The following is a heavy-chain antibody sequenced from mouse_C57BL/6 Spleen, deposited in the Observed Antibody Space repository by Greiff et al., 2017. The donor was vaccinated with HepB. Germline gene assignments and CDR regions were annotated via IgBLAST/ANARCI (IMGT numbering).Heavy chain of an antibody. CDR1: GYAFSSSW. D-gene: IGHD2-4*01. CDR2: IYPGDGDT. J-gene: IGHJ4*01. Sequence: VQLQQSGPELVKPGASVKISCKASGYAFSSSWMNWVKQRPGKGLEWIGRIYPGDGDTNYNGKFKGKATLTADKSSSTAYMQLSSLTSEDSAVYFCAREGIYYDYDEGAMDYWGQGTSVTVSS. V-gene: IGHV1-82*01. CDR3: AREGIYYDYDEGAMDY.